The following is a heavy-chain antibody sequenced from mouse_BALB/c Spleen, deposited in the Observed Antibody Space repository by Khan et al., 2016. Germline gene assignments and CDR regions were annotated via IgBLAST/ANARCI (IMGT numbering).Heavy chain of an antibody. V-gene: IGHV3-2*02. CDR3: ARRVRRWFIDY. J-gene: IGHJ4*01. D-gene: IGHD2-14*01. CDR1: GYSITSDYA. CDR2: ISYSGST. Sequence: EVKLEVSGPGLVKPSQSLSLTCTVTGYSITSDYAWNWVRQFPGNKLEWMGYISYSGSTSYNPSLKNRISITRDTSRNQSFLQLNSLHTEETATYYCARRVRRWFIDYWGQGTLVTVSS.